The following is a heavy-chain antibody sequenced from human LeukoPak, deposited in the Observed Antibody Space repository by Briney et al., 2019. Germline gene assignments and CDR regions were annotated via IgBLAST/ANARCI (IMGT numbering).Heavy chain of an antibody. CDR1: GFTFSGSA. D-gene: IGHD2-2*01. CDR2: IRSKTHTYAT. CDR3: AKVLADCSSTRCYYYYMDV. V-gene: IGHV3-73*01. J-gene: IGHJ6*03. Sequence: GGSLRLSCAASGFTFSGSAMHWVRQASGKGLEWVGRIRSKTHTYATAYAASVKGRFTISRDKSKNTLYLQMNSLRAEDTAVYYCAKVLADCSSTRCYYYYMDVWGKGTTVTMSS.